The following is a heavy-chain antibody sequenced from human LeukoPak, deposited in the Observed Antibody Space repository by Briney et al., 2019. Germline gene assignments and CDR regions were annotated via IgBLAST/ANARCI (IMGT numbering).Heavy chain of an antibody. V-gene: IGHV3-21*01. Sequence: KAGGSLRLSCAASGFTFSSYSMNWVRQAPGKGLEWVSSISSSSSYIYYADSVKGRFTISRDNTKNSLYLQMNSLRAEDTALYYCARGGGDYRYYYYYMDVWGKGTTVTVSS. CDR3: ARGGGDYRYYYYYMDV. CDR1: GFTFSSYS. J-gene: IGHJ6*03. D-gene: IGHD4-17*01. CDR2: ISSSSSYI.